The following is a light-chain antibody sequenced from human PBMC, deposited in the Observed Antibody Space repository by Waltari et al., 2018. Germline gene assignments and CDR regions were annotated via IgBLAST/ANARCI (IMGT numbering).Light chain of an antibody. CDR1: SREVGDRNL. Sequence: QSALTQPASVSGSPGPSITLSCTGTSREVGDRNLASWYQQHTGKVPKLLIYEVSQRPSGVSSRFSGSRSGNPASLTISGLHAEDEADYYCCSYGGGTTFVVFGGGTKLTVL. CDR2: EVS. V-gene: IGLV2-23*02. CDR3: CSYGGGTTFVV. J-gene: IGLJ2*01.